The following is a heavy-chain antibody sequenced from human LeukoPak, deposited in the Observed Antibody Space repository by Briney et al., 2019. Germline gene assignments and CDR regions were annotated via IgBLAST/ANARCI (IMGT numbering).Heavy chain of an antibody. CDR3: ARLPLWFGELPPYYFDY. CDR1: GYTFPSYD. CDR2: MNPNSGNT. V-gene: IGHV1-8*01. J-gene: IGHJ4*02. D-gene: IGHD3-10*01. Sequence: ASVKVSCKASGYTFPSYDINWVRQATGQGLEWMGWMNPNSGNTGYAQKFQGRVTMTRNTSISTAYMELSSLRSEDTAVYYCARLPLWFGELPPYYFDYWGQGTLVTVSS.